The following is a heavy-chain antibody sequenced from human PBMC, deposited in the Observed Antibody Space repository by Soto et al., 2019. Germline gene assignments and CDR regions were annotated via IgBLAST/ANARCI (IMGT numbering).Heavy chain of an antibody. D-gene: IGHD6-13*01. Sequence: SETLSLTCAVYGGSFSGYYWSWIRQPPGKGLEWIGEINHSGSTNYNPSLKSRVTISVDTSKNQFSLKLSSVTAADTAVYYCARGKAAAFWLRIKNWFDPRGQGTLVTLS. CDR2: INHSGST. J-gene: IGHJ5*02. CDR3: ARGKAAAFWLRIKNWFDP. V-gene: IGHV4-34*01. CDR1: GGSFSGYY.